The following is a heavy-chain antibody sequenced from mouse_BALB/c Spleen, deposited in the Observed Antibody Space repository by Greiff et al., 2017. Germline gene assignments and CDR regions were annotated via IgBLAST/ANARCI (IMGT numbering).Heavy chain of an antibody. J-gene: IGHJ4*01. CDR3: AERGDYYYGSSYAMDY. D-gene: IGHD1-1*01. Sequence: EVQLQQSGAELVKPGASVKLSCTASGFNIKDTYMHWVKQRPEQGLEWIGRIDPANGNTKYDPKFQGKATITADTSSNTAYLQLSSLTSEDTAVYYCAERGDYYYGSSYAMDYWGQGTSVTVSS. V-gene: IGHV14-3*02. CDR1: GFNIKDTY. CDR2: IDPANGNT.